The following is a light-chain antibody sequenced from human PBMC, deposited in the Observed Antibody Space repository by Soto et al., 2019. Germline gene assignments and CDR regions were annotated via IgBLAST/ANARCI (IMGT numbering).Light chain of an antibody. Sequence: ILMTQSPATVSVSPGESATLSCRASQNIYYNVAWYQHRPGQAPILLIYRASTRAPGVPARISGSASGTVFTHTISILQPEVFTGYSCLQYHYLWAFGQGTKVEI. CDR3: LQYHYLWA. V-gene: IGKV3-15*01. CDR1: QNIYYN. CDR2: RAS. J-gene: IGKJ1*01.